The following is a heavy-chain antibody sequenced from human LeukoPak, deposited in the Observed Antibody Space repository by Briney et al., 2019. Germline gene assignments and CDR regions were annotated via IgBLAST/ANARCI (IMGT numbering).Heavy chain of an antibody. J-gene: IGHJ4*02. CDR1: GGSINNYY. V-gene: IGHV4-4*07. CDR3: ARTPIYYFDNSGYYN. CDR2: IYSSGST. Sequence: SETLSLTCTVFGGSINNYYWSWIRQPAGKGLEWIGLIYSSGSTSYNPSLKSRVTMSVDTSKKQFSLRLSSVTAADTAVYYCARTPIYYFDNSGYYNWGQGTLVTVSS. D-gene: IGHD3-22*01.